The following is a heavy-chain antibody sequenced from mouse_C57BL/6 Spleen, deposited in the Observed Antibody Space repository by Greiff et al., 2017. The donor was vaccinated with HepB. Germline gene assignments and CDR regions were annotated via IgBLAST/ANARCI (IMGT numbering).Heavy chain of an antibody. D-gene: IGHD1-1*01. J-gene: IGHJ2*01. CDR3: ARLRPYYFDY. CDR1: GYSITSGYY. CDR2: ISYDGSN. Sequence: VQLKESGPGLVKPSQSLSLTCSVTGYSITSGYYWNWIRQFPGNKLEWMGYISYDGSNNYNPSLKNRISNTRDTSKNQFFLKLNSVTTEDTATYYCARLRPYYFDYWGQGTTLTVSS. V-gene: IGHV3-6*01.